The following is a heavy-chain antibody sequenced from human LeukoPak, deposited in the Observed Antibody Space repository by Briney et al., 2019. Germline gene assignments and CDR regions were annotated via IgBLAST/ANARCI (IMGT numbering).Heavy chain of an antibody. CDR1: GGSFSGYY. CDR2: INHSGST. CDR3: ARGMPYYFDY. V-gene: IGHV4-34*01. Sequence: PSETPCLTCAVYGGSFSGYYWSWIRQPPGKGLEWIGEINHSGSTIYNPSLKSRVTISIDTSKNQFSLRLNSVTAADTAVYYCARGMPYYFDYWGQGTLVTVSS. J-gene: IGHJ4*02. D-gene: IGHD2-2*01.